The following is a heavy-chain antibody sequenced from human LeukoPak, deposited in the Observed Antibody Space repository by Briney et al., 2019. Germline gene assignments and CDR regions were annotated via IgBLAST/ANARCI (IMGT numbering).Heavy chain of an antibody. V-gene: IGHV4-59*12. Sequence: SETLSLTCTVSGGSISSYYWSWIRQPPGKGLEWIGYIYYSGSTNYNPSLKSRVTISVDTSKNQFSLKLSSVTAADTAVYYCARGPYSSGWYISLSWFDPWGQGTLVTVSS. CDR2: IYYSGST. D-gene: IGHD6-19*01. J-gene: IGHJ5*02. CDR3: ARGPYSSGWYISLSWFDP. CDR1: GGSISSYY.